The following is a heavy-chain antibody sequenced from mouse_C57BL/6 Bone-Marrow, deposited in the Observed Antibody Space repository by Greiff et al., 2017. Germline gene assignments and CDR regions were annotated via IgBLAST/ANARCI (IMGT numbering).Heavy chain of an antibody. V-gene: IGHV1-50*01. CDR2: IDPSDSYT. J-gene: IGHJ2*01. D-gene: IGHD4-1*01. Sequence: QVQLQQPGAELVKPGASVKLSCKASGYTFTSYWMQWVKQRPGQGLEWIGEIDPSDSYTNYNQKFKGKATLTVDTSSSTAYMQLSSLTSEDSAVYYCAVENWVYYFDYWGQGTTRTVSS. CDR3: AVENWVYYFDY. CDR1: GYTFTSYW.